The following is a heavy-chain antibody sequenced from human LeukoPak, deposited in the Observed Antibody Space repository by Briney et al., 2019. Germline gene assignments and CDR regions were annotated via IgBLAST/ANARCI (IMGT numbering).Heavy chain of an antibody. Sequence: PGGSLRLSCAASGFTFGSYGIHWVRQAPGKGLEWVAFIRYDESNQYYAESVKGRFTISRDNSKNTLYLPVSSLRADDTAVYYCAKDRVAHCSGGTCSVDYWGQGTLVTVSS. CDR1: GFTFGSYG. D-gene: IGHD2-15*01. J-gene: IGHJ4*02. V-gene: IGHV3-30*02. CDR2: IRYDESNQ. CDR3: AKDRVAHCSGGTCSVDY.